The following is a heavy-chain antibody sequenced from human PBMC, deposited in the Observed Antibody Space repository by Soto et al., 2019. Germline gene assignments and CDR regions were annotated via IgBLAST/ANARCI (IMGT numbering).Heavy chain of an antibody. CDR1: GGSMSRCWYA. J-gene: IGHJ3*02. D-gene: IGHD3-22*01. V-gene: IGHV4-30-2*01. Sequence: LGVRFGGSGGSMSRCWYAGGWIGLGPGKGLEWIGYIYHSGSPYYNPSLKSRVTISVDRSKNQFSLKLSSVTAADTAVYYCARSVLYYYDSSGYHSDAFDIWGQGPMVT. CDR3: ARSVLYYYDSSGYHSDAFDI. CDR2: IYHSGSP.